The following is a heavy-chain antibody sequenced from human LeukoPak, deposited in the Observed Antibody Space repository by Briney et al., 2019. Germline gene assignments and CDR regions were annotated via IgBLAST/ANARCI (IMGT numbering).Heavy chain of an antibody. Sequence: PGGSLRLSCAASGFTVSSNYMSWVRQAPGKGLEWVSIIYSGGSGGNTYYADSVKGRFTISRDNSKNTLYLQMSSLRVEDTAMYYCAKGRKYYYDSGGFRDCWGQGTLVTVSS. CDR1: GFTVSSNY. CDR2: IYSGGSGGNT. CDR3: AKGRKYYYDSGGFRDC. J-gene: IGHJ4*02. D-gene: IGHD3-22*01. V-gene: IGHV3-53*05.